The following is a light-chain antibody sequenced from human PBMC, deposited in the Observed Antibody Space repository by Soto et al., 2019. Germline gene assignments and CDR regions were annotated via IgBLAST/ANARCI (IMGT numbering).Light chain of an antibody. Sequence: DIQMTQSPSAMSASIGDRVTITCRASQGISNYLAWFQQKPGKVPKRLIYDASSLQTGVPSRFSGSGSGTEFTLTISSLQPEDFATYYCLQHKSYPITFGQGTRLEIK. CDR1: QGISNY. CDR2: DAS. CDR3: LQHKSYPIT. V-gene: IGKV1-17*03. J-gene: IGKJ5*01.